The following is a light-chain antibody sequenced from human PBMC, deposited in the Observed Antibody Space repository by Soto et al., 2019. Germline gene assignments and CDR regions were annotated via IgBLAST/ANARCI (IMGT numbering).Light chain of an antibody. CDR3: GSWDSRMSAYV. CDR2: DDN. V-gene: IGLV1-51*01. J-gene: IGLJ1*01. CDR1: SSNLGGNS. Sequence: QSVLSPPPSVSASPCHKVTIPCSGSSSNLGGNSVSWYQQLPATAPKLLIYDDNKRPSGIPDRFSSSKSGTSATLGITGFQTGDEADYYCGSWDSRMSAYVYGTGTNPTVL.